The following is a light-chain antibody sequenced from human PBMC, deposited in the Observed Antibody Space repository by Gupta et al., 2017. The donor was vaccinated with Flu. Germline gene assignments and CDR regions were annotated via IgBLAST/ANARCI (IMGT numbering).Light chain of an antibody. J-gene: IGKJ5*01. Sequence: EIVMTQSPATLSVSTGERATLSCRASQSVSSNLAWYQQKPGQAPRLLISGASPRATRIPARFSGSGCGTEFTLTISSLHSEDFEVYYCQQYNNWPPLTFGQGTRLEIK. CDR3: QQYNNWPPLT. CDR1: QSVSSN. V-gene: IGKV3-15*01. CDR2: GAS.